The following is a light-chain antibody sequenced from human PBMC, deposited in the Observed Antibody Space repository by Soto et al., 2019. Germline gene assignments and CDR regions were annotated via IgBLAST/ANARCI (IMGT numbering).Light chain of an antibody. CDR3: QYHTDWPPYT. Sequence: EMVLTQSPATLSLSPGDRATLSCRASQSVGRYLAWYQQRPGQAPRLLIYDSSNRVTGNPARFSGNGSGRDFTLTISSLEPEDFAVYYCQYHTDWPPYTFGQGTTLEI. CDR2: DSS. J-gene: IGKJ2*01. V-gene: IGKV3-11*02. CDR1: QSVGRY.